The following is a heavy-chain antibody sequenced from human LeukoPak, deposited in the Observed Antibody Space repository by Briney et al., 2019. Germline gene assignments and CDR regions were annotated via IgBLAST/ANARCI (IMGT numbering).Heavy chain of an antibody. CDR3: ARGLLWFGELSRFDY. Sequence: PGWSLRLSCAASGFTFSSYAMHWVRQAPGKGLEWVAVISYDGSNKYYADSVKGRFTISRDNSKNTLYLQMNSLRAEDTAVYYCARGLLWFGELSRFDYWGQGTLVTVSS. J-gene: IGHJ4*02. V-gene: IGHV3-30*04. D-gene: IGHD3-10*01. CDR1: GFTFSSYA. CDR2: ISYDGSNK.